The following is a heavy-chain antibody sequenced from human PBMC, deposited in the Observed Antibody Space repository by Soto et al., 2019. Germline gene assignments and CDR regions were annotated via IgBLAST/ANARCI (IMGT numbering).Heavy chain of an antibody. V-gene: IGHV4-59*08. J-gene: IGHJ5*02. D-gene: IGHD6-19*01. CDR3: ARRSAGIAVAGTPWGFDP. CDR2: IYYSGST. Sequence: SETLSVTCTVSGGSISSYYWSWIRQPPGKGLEWIGYIYYSGSTNYNPSLKSRVTISVDTSKNQFSLKLSSVTAADTAVYYCARRSAGIAVAGTPWGFDPWGQGTLVTVSS. CDR1: GGSISSYY.